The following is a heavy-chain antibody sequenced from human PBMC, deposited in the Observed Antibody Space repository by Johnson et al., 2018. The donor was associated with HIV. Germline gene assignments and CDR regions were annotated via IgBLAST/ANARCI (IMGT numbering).Heavy chain of an antibody. Sequence: VQLVESGGGLVQPGGSLRLSCAASGFTVSSNYMSWVRRAPEKGLEWVSVIYSGGSTYYADSVKGRFTISRDNSKNTLYLQMKSLRAEDTAVYYCASSAFDIWGQGTMVTVSS. CDR1: GFTVSSNY. CDR3: ASSAFDI. CDR2: IYSGGST. J-gene: IGHJ3*02. V-gene: IGHV3-66*01.